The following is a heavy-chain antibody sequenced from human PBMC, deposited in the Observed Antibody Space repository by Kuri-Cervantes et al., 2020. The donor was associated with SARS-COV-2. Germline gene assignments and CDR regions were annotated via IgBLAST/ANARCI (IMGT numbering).Heavy chain of an antibody. V-gene: IGHV3-30*02. D-gene: IGHD3-3*01. CDR2: IRYDGSNK. J-gene: IGHJ4*02. CDR3: AKSGSRILEWYDY. CDR1: GFIFSNYG. Sequence: GESLKISCAASGFIFSNYGMHWVRQAPGKGLEWVAFIRYDGSNKYYADSVKGRFTISRDNSKNTLYLQMNSLRAEDTAVYYCAKSGSRILEWYDYWGQGTLVTVSS.